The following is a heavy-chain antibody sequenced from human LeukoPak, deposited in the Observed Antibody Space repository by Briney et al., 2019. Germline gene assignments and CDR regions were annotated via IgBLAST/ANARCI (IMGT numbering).Heavy chain of an antibody. Sequence: VRQAPGKGLDWVALISYDGSSKYNADSVKGRFTISRDTSTLYLQMNSLRTEDTAVYYCARGSVGTPPPFDYWGQGTLVTVSS. D-gene: IGHD2-15*01. J-gene: IGHJ4*02. CDR3: ARGSVGTPPPFDY. V-gene: IGHV3-30-3*01. CDR2: ISYDGSSK.